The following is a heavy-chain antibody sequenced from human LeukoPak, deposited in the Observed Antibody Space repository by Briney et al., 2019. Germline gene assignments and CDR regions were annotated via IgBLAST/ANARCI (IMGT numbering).Heavy chain of an antibody. CDR2: ITPFNGNT. D-gene: IGHD4/OR15-4a*01. CDR1: GYTFTYRY. Sequence: SVKVSCKASGYTFTYRYLHWVRQAPGQALEWMGWITPFNGNTNYAQKFQDRVTITRDRSMSTAYMELSSLRSEDTAVYYCATRAAGWAGAIVLFDYWGQGTLVTVSS. CDR3: ATRAAGWAGAIVLFDY. J-gene: IGHJ4*02. V-gene: IGHV1-45*02.